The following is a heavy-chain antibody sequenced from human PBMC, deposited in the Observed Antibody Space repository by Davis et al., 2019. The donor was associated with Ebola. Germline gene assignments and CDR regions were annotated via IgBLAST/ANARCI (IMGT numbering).Heavy chain of an antibody. CDR1: GYTFTGYY. Sequence: ASVKVSCKASGYTFTGYYMHWVRQAPGQGLEWMGRINPNSGGTNYAQKFQGRVTMTRDTSISTAYMELRSLRSDDTAVYYCARVLEWLPPDYWGQGTLVTVSS. D-gene: IGHD3-3*01. J-gene: IGHJ4*02. CDR2: INPNSGGT. V-gene: IGHV1-2*06. CDR3: ARVLEWLPPDY.